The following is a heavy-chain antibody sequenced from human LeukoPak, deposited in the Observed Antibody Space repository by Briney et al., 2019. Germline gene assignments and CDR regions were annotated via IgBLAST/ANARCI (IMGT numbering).Heavy chain of an antibody. CDR3: ARGFWSGYYIDY. CDR1: GVSFSGYY. Sequence: SETLSLTCAVYGVSFSGYYLRWIRQPPGKGLEWIGEINHSGSTNYNPSLKGRVTISVDTSKNQFSLKLSSVTAAYTAVYYCARGFWSGYYIDYWGQGTLVTVSS. CDR2: INHSGST. J-gene: IGHJ4*02. D-gene: IGHD3-3*01. V-gene: IGHV4-34*01.